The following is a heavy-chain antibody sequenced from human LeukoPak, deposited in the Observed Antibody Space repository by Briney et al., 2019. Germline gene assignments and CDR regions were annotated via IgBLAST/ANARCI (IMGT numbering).Heavy chain of an antibody. CDR2: IYTSGST. CDR3: ARVRYCSSISCYTGAFDI. V-gene: IGHV4-61*02. D-gene: IGHD2-2*02. J-gene: IGHJ3*02. Sequence: SETLSLTCTVSGGSISSSSYYWSWIRQPAGKGLEWIGRIYTSGSTNYNPSLKSRVTMLVDTSKNQFSLKLSSVTAADTAVYYCARVRYCSSISCYTGAFDIWGQGTMVTVSS. CDR1: GGSISSSSYY.